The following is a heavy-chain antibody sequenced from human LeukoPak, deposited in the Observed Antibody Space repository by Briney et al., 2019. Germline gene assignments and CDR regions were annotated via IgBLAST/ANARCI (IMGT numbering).Heavy chain of an antibody. CDR2: INPNSGGT. J-gene: IGHJ4*02. CDR1: GYTFTGYY. Sequence: GASVKVSCKASGYTFTGYYMHWVRQAPGQGLEWMGWINPNSGGTNYAQKFQGRVTMTRDTSISTAYMELSRLRSDDTAVYYCAREENGVSGSDRELLFYSPYDYWGQGTLVTVSS. CDR3: AREENGVSGSDRELLFYSPYDY. V-gene: IGHV1-2*02. D-gene: IGHD6-6*01.